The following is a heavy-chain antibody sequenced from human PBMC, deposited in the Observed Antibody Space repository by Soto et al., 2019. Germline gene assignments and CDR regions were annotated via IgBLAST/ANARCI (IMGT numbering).Heavy chain of an antibody. V-gene: IGHV3-23*01. CDR1: GFTFGNYA. CDR2: LSGSATNT. Sequence: PGGSLRLSCEASGFTFGNYAMTWVRQGPGKGLEWVSALSGSATNTYYADSVRGRFTISRDNSKNTRHLQMNSLRVDDTAVYYCTTQFFLSSRKPPEDVWGQGTPVTVSS. CDR3: TTQFFLSSRKPPEDV. J-gene: IGHJ6*02.